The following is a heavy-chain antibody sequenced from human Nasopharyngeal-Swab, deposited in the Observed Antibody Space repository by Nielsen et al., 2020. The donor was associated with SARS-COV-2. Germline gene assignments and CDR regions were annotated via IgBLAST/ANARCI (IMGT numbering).Heavy chain of an antibody. CDR1: GFTFSSYW. CDR3: ARDKGGYYYGMDV. J-gene: IGHJ6*02. D-gene: IGHD2-15*01. Sequence: GVLKISCAASGFTFSSYWMHWVRQAPGKGLVWVSRINSDGSSTSYADSVKGRFTISRDNAKNSLYLQMNSLRAEDTAVYYCARDKGGYYYGMDVWGQGTTVTVSS. V-gene: IGHV3-74*01. CDR2: INSDGSST.